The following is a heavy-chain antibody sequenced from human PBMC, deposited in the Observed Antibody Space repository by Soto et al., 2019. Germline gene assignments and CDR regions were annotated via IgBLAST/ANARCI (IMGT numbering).Heavy chain of an antibody. CDR2: IDLSGTTT. V-gene: IGHV3-23*03. J-gene: IGHJ4*02. D-gene: IGHD2-15*01. CDR3: AKDRVPDGIYSFDY. CDR1: GFSFSDYS. Sequence: GGSLRLSCVASGFSFSDYSMNWVRQAPGKGLEWVSFIDLSGTTTYYRDSVKGRFTISKDRSMNTVYLQMNSLRVEDAGVYYGAKDRVPDGIYSFDYWGQGVLVTVSS.